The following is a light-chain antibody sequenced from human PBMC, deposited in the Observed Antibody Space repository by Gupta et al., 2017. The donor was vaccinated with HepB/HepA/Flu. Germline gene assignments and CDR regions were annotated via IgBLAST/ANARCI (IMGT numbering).Light chain of an antibody. J-gene: IGKJ1*01. CDR1: QGISTS. CDR2: AAP. Sequence: DIQMTQSPSSMSASVGDRVTITCRASQGISTSLAWYQQRPGKAPNLLIYAAPSLQSGVPSRFSVSGSGTXFTLTIXSLQPEDFATYYCQQANSFPCTFGXGTKVEIK. V-gene: IGKV1D-12*01. CDR3: QQANSFPCT.